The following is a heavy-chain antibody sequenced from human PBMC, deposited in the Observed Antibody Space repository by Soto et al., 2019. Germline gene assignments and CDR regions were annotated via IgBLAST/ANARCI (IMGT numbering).Heavy chain of an antibody. CDR2: MNPNSGNT. J-gene: IGHJ5*02. Sequence: GASVKVSCKASGYTFTSYDINWVRQATGQGLEWMGWMNPNSGNTGYAQKFQGRVTMTRNTSISTAYMELSSLRSEDTAVYYCARASQQLIGWFDPWGQGTLVTVSS. CDR1: GYTFTSYD. V-gene: IGHV1-8*01. D-gene: IGHD6-13*01. CDR3: ARASQQLIGWFDP.